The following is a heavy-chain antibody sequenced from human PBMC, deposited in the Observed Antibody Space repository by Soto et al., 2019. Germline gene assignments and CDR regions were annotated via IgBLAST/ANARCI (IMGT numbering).Heavy chain of an antibody. Sequence: QVQLVESGGGVVQPGRSLRLSCAASGFTFSSYDIHWVRQAPGKGLEWVAIISDDGNNKYYSDSVKGRFTISRDNSKNTLYLQMNSLRPEDTAVYYCAKDSRVAVAASYADFDIWGQGTMVTVSS. CDR1: GFTFSSYD. J-gene: IGHJ3*02. CDR2: ISDDGNNK. D-gene: IGHD6-19*01. V-gene: IGHV3-30*18. CDR3: AKDSRVAVAASYADFDI.